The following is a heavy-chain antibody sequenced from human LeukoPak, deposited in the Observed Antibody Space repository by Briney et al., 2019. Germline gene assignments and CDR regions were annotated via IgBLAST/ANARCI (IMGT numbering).Heavy chain of an antibody. Sequence: LSGGSLRLSCAASGFTFSSYAMSWVRQAPGKGLEWVSAISGSGGSTYYADSVKGRFTISRDNSKNTLYLQMNSLRAEDTAVYYCAKDGGELLIDNPFDYWGQGTLVTVSS. V-gene: IGHV3-23*01. CDR3: AKDGGELLIDNPFDY. D-gene: IGHD1-26*01. CDR2: ISGSGGST. J-gene: IGHJ4*02. CDR1: GFTFSSYA.